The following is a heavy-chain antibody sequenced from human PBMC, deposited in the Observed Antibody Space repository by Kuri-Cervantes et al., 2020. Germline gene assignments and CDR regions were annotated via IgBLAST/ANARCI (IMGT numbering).Heavy chain of an antibody. J-gene: IGHJ6*03. Sequence: SLKISCAASGFTFDDYAMQWVRQRPGRGLEWVSGISWSGAIVGYADSVKGRFTISRDNAKKSLYLQMNSLRAEDTALYYCARDWSMEVWGEGTTVTVSS. D-gene: IGHD3-3*01. V-gene: IGHV3-9*01. CDR3: ARDWSMEV. CDR2: ISWSGAIV. CDR1: GFTFDDYA.